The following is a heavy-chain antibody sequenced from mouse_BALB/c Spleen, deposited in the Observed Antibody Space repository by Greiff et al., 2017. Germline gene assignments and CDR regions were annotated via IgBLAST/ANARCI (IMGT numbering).Heavy chain of an antibody. D-gene: IGHD1-2*01. Sequence: QVQLKQPGAELVKPGASVKLSCKASGYTFTSYWMHWVKQRPGQGLEWIGEINPSNGRTNYNEKFKSKATLTVDKSSSTAYMQLSSLTSEDSAVYYCARGAYYGYYAMDYWGQGTSVTVSS. V-gene: IGHV1S81*02. CDR3: ARGAYYGYYAMDY. CDR1: GYTFTSYW. J-gene: IGHJ4*01. CDR2: INPSNGRT.